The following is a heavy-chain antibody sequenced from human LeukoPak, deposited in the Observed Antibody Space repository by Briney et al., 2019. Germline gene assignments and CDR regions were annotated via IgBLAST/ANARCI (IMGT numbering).Heavy chain of an antibody. CDR1: GFSFTGYW. V-gene: IGHV3-7*03. D-gene: IGHD3-10*01. Sequence: GGSLRLSCAASGFSFTGYWMNWVRQAPGKGLEWVAGIKQDGYDKYYVDSVKGRFTISRDNANNSVYLQMNSLTADDTAVYFCARDSAGNQYSSGNFDLWGQGTLVTVSS. J-gene: IGHJ4*02. CDR2: IKQDGYDK. CDR3: ARDSAGNQYSSGNFDL.